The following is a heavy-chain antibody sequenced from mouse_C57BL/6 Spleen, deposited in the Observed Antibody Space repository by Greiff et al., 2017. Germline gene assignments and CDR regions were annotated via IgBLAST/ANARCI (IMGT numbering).Heavy chain of an antibody. Sequence: QVQLQQSGTELVKPGASVKLSCKASGYTFTSYWMHWVKQRPGQGLEWIGNINPSNGGTNYNEKFKSKATLTVDKSSSTAYMQLSSLTSEDSAVYYCARKVYGTYAMDYWGQGTSVTVSS. V-gene: IGHV1-53*01. CDR1: GYTFTSYW. D-gene: IGHD2-1*01. CDR2: INPSNGGT. J-gene: IGHJ4*01. CDR3: ARKVYGTYAMDY.